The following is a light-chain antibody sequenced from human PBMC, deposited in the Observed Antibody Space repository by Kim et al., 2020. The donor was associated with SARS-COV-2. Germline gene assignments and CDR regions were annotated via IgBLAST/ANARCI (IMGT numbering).Light chain of an antibody. V-gene: IGKV1-39*01. Sequence: SASIRGRVTVTCRASQNISSYLNWYQQKPGKAPNVLIYAASSLHSGVPSRFSGSGSGTDFTLTISSLQPEDFATYYCQQSYSKPYTFGQGTKLEIK. J-gene: IGKJ2*01. CDR3: QQSYSKPYT. CDR2: AAS. CDR1: QNISSY.